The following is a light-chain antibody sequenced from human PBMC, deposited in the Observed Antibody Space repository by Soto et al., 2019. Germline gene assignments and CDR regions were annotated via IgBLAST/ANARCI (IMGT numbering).Light chain of an antibody. J-gene: IGKJ2*01. Sequence: ESLLTQSTGTLSLSPGERATLSCRASQTVNSRHLNWYQHKPGQAPRLLIYGASIRAAGIPDRFSGSRSGADFSLTITRLEPEDSAGYYCQQFDGSRPAFTFGQGTKLEI. CDR1: QTVNSRH. CDR2: GAS. CDR3: QQFDGSRPAFT. V-gene: IGKV3-20*01.